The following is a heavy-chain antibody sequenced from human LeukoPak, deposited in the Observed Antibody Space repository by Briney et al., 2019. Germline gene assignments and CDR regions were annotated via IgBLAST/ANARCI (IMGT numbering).Heavy chain of an antibody. CDR3: ARANDNYYYYYMDV. CDR2: ISSSSSYI. J-gene: IGHJ6*03. V-gene: IGHV3-21*01. Sequence: PGGSLRLSCVASGFTFSSYSMNWVRQAPGKGLEWVSSISSSSSYIYYADSVKGRFTISRDNAKNSLYLQMNSLRAEDTAVYYCARANDNYYYYYMDVWGKGTTVTISS. D-gene: IGHD3-9*01. CDR1: GFTFSSYS.